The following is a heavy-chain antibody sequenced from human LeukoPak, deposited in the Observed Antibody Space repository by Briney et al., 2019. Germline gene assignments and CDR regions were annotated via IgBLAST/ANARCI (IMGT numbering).Heavy chain of an antibody. CDR1: GFTVSSNY. J-gene: IGHJ4*02. CDR3: AKDAPYCSGGSCYSVFDY. Sequence: PGGSLRLSCAASGFTVSSNYMSWVRQAPGKGLEWVAFIRYDGSNKYYADSVKGRFTISRDNSKNTLYLQMNSLRAEDTAVYYCAKDAPYCSGGSCYSVFDYWGQGTLVTVSS. CDR2: IRYDGSNK. V-gene: IGHV3-30*02. D-gene: IGHD2-15*01.